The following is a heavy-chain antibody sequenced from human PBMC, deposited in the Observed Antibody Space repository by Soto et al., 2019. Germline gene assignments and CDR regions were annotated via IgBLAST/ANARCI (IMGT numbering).Heavy chain of an antibody. CDR2: IKSKTDGGTT. CDR1: GFTFSNAW. D-gene: IGHD3-10*01. CDR3: TTDRDYYGSGSYSYYYGMDV. J-gene: IGHJ6*02. Sequence: GGSLRLSCAASGFTFSNAWMNWVRQAPGKGLEWVGRIKSKTDGGTTDYAAPVKGRFTISRDDSKNTLYLQMNSLKTEDTAVYYCTTDRDYYGSGSYSYYYGMDVWGQGTTVTVSS. V-gene: IGHV3-15*07.